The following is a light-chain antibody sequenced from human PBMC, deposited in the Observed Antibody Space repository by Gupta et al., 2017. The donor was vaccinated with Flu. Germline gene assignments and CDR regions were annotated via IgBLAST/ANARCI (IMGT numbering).Light chain of an antibody. Sequence: DIQMTQSPSSLSASVGDRVTITCRASQSISSYLNWYQQKPGKAPKLLIYAAFSLQSGVPSRFSCSGSWTDFTLTISSLQPEDFATYYCQQSYSTPYTFGQGTKLEIK. CDR2: AAF. CDR3: QQSYSTPYT. J-gene: IGKJ2*01. V-gene: IGKV1-39*01. CDR1: QSISSY.